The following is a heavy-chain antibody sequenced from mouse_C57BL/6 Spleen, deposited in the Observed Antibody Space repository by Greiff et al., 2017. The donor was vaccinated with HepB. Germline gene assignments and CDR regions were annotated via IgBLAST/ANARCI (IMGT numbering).Heavy chain of an antibody. CDR1: GYTFTDYE. CDR2: IDPETGGT. V-gene: IGHV1-15*01. Sequence: QVHVKQSGAELVRPGASVTLSCKASGYTFTDYEMHWVKQTPVHGLEWIGAIDPETGGTAYNQKFKGKAILTADKSSSTAYMELRSLTSEDSAVYYCTRFSYYGSRGRYFDVWGTGTTVTVSS. D-gene: IGHD1-1*01. CDR3: TRFSYYGSRGRYFDV. J-gene: IGHJ1*03.